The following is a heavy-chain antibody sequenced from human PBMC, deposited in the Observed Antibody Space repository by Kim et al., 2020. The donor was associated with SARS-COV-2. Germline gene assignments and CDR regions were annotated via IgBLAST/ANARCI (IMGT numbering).Heavy chain of an antibody. D-gene: IGHD1-26*01. V-gene: IGHV3-21*01. Sequence: GGSLRLSCAASGFTFSSYSMNWVRQAPGKGLEWVSCISRSSSYIYYADSVKGRFTISRDNAKNSLYLQMNSLRAEDTAVYYCARRGNYYMGEGMDVWGQGTTVTVSS. J-gene: IGHJ6*02. CDR1: GFTFSSYS. CDR3: ARRGNYYMGEGMDV. CDR2: ISRSSSYI.